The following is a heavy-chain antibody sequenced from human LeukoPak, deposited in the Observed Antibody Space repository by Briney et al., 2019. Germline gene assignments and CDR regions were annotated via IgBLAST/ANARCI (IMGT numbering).Heavy chain of an antibody. V-gene: IGHV1-69*04. CDR2: IIPILGIA. CDR3: ARGVPATANYYYGMDV. J-gene: IGHJ6*02. CDR1: GGTFSSYA. Sequence: GASVKVSCKASGGTFSSYAIRWVRQAPGQGLEWMGRIIPILGIANYAQKFQGRVTITADKSTSTAYMELSSLRSEDTAVYYCARGVPATANYYYGMDVWGQGTTVTVSS. D-gene: IGHD2-2*01.